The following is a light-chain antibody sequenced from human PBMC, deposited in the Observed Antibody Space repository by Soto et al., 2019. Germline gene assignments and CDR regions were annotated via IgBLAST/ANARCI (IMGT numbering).Light chain of an antibody. CDR1: SSDVGGYNY. Sequence: QSVLTQPASVSGSPGQSITISCTGTSSDVGGYNYVSWYQQHPGKAPKLIIYEVSNRHSGVSNRFSGSKSGNTASLTISGLQAEEEADYYCNSYRTNYTWLFGGGTKLTVL. CDR2: EVS. V-gene: IGLV2-14*01. CDR3: NSYRTNYTWL. J-gene: IGLJ3*02.